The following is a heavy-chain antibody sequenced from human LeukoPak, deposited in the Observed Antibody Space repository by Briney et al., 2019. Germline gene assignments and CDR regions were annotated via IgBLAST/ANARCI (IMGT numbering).Heavy chain of an antibody. CDR3: ARADSNIAARRIGFDF. CDR1: GFTFSNYE. Sequence: AGGSLRLSCAASGFTFSNYEMNWVRQAPGRGLEWVSYISSGGSLIYYADSLKGRFTISRDNAKNSLYLQINSLRAGDTALYYCARADSNIAARRIGFDFWGQGTLVTVSS. CDR2: ISSGGSLI. V-gene: IGHV3-48*03. D-gene: IGHD6-6*01. J-gene: IGHJ4*02.